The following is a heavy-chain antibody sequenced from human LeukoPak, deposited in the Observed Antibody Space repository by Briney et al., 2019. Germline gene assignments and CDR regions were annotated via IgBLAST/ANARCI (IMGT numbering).Heavy chain of an antibody. CDR1: GGSISSSSYY. D-gene: IGHD4-17*01. V-gene: IGHV4-39*01. CDR2: IYYSGIT. CDR3: ANSPTVTTWFFDY. J-gene: IGHJ4*02. Sequence: SETLSLXCTVSGGSISSSSYYWGWIRQPPGKGLEWIGSIYYSGITYYNPSLKSRVTISVDTSKNQFSLKLSSVTAADTAVYYCANSPTVTTWFFDYWGQGTLVTVSS.